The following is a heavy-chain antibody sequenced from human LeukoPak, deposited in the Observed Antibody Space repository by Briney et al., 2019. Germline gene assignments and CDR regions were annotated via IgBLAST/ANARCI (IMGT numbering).Heavy chain of an antibody. Sequence: ASVKVSCKACGYTFTSYAIHWVRQAAGQGLDWMGWITPSGGTNYPQKFHRRVAITWDTSITTAYMDLSRLTSDDTAVYYCARDRYGDGFAHLDYWGQGALVTVSS. CDR2: ITPSGGT. D-gene: IGHD5-24*01. J-gene: IGHJ4*02. V-gene: IGHV1-2*02. CDR1: GYTFTSYA. CDR3: ARDRYGDGFAHLDY.